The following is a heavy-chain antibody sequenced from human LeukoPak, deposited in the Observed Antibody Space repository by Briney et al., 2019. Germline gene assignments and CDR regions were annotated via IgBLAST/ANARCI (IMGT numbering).Heavy chain of an antibody. J-gene: IGHJ5*02. CDR2: IYYSGST. Sequence: SETLSLTCTVSGGSISSYYWSWIRQPPGKGLERIGYIYYSGSTNYNPSLKSRVTISVDTSKNQFSLKLSSVTAADTAVYYCARDKFYDSSGSSRWFDPWGQGTLVTVSS. V-gene: IGHV4-59*01. CDR3: ARDKFYDSSGSSRWFDP. D-gene: IGHD3-22*01. CDR1: GGSISSYY.